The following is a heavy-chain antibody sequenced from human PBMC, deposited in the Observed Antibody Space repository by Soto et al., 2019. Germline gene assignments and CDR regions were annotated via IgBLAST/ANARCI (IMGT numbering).Heavy chain of an antibody. J-gene: IGHJ4*02. CDR3: AREDPSLVPRTTGFDY. D-gene: IGHD1-1*01. CDR1: GDSISRAY. CDR2: IKSSWDT. V-gene: IGHV4-4*07. Sequence: QLQLQESGPGLVKPSETLSLTCTVSGDSISRAYWSWIRQPAGRGLEWIGRIKSSWDTNYNPSLKGRVSMSVDTSGIQFSLELSSVTAADTAVYYCAREDPSLVPRTTGFDYWGQGILVTVSA.